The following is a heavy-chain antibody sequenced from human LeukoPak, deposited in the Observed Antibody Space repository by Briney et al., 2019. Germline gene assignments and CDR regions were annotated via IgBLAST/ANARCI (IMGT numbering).Heavy chain of an antibody. CDR3: AKDQGIFGVVTNYFDY. CDR1: GFTFSSYG. Sequence: LPGGSLRLSCAASGFTFSSYGMHWVRQAPGKGLEWVAFIRYDGSNKYYADSVKGRFTISRDNSKNTLYLQMNSLRAEDTAVYYCAKDQGIFGVVTNYFDYWGQGTLVTVSS. CDR2: IRYDGSNK. D-gene: IGHD3-3*01. J-gene: IGHJ4*02. V-gene: IGHV3-30*02.